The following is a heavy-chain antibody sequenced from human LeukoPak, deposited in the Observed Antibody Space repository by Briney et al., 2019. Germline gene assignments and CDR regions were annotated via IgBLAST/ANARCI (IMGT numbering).Heavy chain of an antibody. CDR1: GGSISSGGYY. V-gene: IGHV4-61*08. Sequence: SETLSLTCTVSGGSISSGGYYWSWIRQHPGKGLEWIGYIYYSGSTNYNPSLKSRVTISVDTSKNQFSLKLSSVTAADTAVYYCARDYGDSHYYGMDVWGQGTTVTVSS. J-gene: IGHJ6*02. CDR3: ARDYGDSHYYGMDV. CDR2: IYYSGST. D-gene: IGHD4-17*01.